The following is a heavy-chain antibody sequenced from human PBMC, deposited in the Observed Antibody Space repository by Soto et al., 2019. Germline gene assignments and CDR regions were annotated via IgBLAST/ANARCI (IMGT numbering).Heavy chain of an antibody. CDR1: GFTFSSYG. Sequence: QVQLVESGGGVVQPGRSLRLSCAASGFTFSSYGMHWVRQAPGKGLEWVAVIWYDGSNKYYADSVKGRFTISRDNSKNTLYLQMNSLRAEDTAVYYCARDFTAIAAAGSHRGWFDPWGQGTLVTVSS. CDR2: IWYDGSNK. CDR3: ARDFTAIAAAGSHRGWFDP. J-gene: IGHJ5*02. D-gene: IGHD6-13*01. V-gene: IGHV3-33*01.